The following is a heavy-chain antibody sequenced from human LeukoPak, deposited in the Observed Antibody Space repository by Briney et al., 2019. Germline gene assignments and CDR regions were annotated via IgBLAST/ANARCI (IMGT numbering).Heavy chain of an antibody. Sequence: PSETLSLTCTVSGGSISSSNYYWGWIRQPPGKGLEWIGNIYYSGITYYSPSLKSRVTISVDTSKNQFSLKLSSVTAADTAVYYCARGRPPYYYDSGGYYSIFDYWGQGTLVTVSS. D-gene: IGHD3-22*01. CDR3: ARGRPPYYYDSGGYYSIFDY. V-gene: IGHV4-39*07. CDR2: IYYSGIT. CDR1: GGSISSSNYY. J-gene: IGHJ4*02.